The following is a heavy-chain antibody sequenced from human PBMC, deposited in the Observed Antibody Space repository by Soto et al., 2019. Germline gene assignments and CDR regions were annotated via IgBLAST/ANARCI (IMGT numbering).Heavy chain of an antibody. CDR3: ARDRREVKLDAFDI. CDR1: RVTFSSSG. D-gene: IGHD3-3*01. J-gene: IGHJ3*02. V-gene: IGHV3-74*01. Sequence: GWSMRLSCAASRVTFSSSGIHVFCQAQGKGLVWVSRINSDGSSTSYADSVKGRFTISRDNAKNTLYLQMNSLRAEDTAVYYCARDRREVKLDAFDIWGQGTMVTVSS. CDR2: INSDGSST.